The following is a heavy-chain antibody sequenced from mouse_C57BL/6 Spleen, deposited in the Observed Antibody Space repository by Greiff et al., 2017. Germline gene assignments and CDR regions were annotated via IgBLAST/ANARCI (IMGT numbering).Heavy chain of an antibody. J-gene: IGHJ4*01. CDR1: GYSFTGYY. CDR3: ARSFTPGAMDY. CDR2: INPSTGGT. Sequence: EVKLMESGPELVKPGASVKISCKASGYSFTGYYMNWVKQSPEKSLEWIGEINPSTGGTTYNQKFKAKATLTVDKSSSTAYMQLKSLTSEDSAVYYCARSFTPGAMDYWGQGTSVTVSS. D-gene: IGHD1-1*01. V-gene: IGHV1-42*01.